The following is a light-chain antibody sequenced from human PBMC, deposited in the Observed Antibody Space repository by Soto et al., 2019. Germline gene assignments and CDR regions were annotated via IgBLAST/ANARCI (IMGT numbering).Light chain of an antibody. CDR1: QSISSW. V-gene: IGKV1-5*03. Sequence: DIQMTQSPSTLSASVGDRVTITCRASQSISSWLAWYQQKPGKAPNLLISKASNLESGVPSRFSGSGSGTEFTLTISSLQPEDVATYYCQVYNSARTFGQGTKVDIK. CDR2: KAS. J-gene: IGKJ1*01. CDR3: QVYNSART.